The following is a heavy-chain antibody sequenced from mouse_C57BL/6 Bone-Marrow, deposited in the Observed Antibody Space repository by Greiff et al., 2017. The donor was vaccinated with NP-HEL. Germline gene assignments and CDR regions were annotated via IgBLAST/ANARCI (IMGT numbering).Heavy chain of an antibody. V-gene: IGHV1-64*01. Sequence: VKLQQPGAELVKPGASVKLSCKASGYTFTSYWMHWVKQRPGQGLEWIGMIHPNSGSTNYNEKFKSKAALTVDKSSSTAYMQLSSLTSEDSAVYYCALRVLHYYGSSPSYWGQGTTLTVSS. D-gene: IGHD1-1*01. J-gene: IGHJ2*01. CDR3: ALRVLHYYGSSPSY. CDR1: GYTFTSYW. CDR2: IHPNSGST.